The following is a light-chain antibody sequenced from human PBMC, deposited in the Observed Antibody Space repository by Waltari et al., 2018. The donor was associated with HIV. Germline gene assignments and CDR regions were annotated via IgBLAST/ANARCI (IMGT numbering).Light chain of an antibody. Sequence: DIQMTQSPSSLSASVGDRVTITCRTSQSIGSYLNWYQQQPGKAPKRLIYVASFLHRWVPSRFSGSGSGTHFTLTISSLQIDDFATYYCQQANGIREFTFGQGTKLEIK. CDR1: QSIGSY. J-gene: IGKJ2*01. CDR3: QQANGIREFT. CDR2: VAS. V-gene: IGKV1-39*01.